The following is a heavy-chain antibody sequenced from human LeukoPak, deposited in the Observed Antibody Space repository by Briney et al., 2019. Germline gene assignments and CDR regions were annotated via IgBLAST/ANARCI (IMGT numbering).Heavy chain of an antibody. CDR1: GYTFTGYY. V-gene: IGHV1-2*02. Sequence: ASVKVSCKASGYTFTGYYMHWVRQAPGQGLEWMGWINPNSGGTNYAQKFQGRGTMTRDTSISTAYMVLSRLRSDDTAVYDCARGRIAAAIDYWGQGTLVTVSS. D-gene: IGHD6-13*01. CDR2: INPNSGGT. J-gene: IGHJ4*02. CDR3: ARGRIAAAIDY.